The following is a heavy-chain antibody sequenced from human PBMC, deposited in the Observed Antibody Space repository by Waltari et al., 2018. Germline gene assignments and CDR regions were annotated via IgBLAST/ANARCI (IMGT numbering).Heavy chain of an antibody. D-gene: IGHD5-12*01. CDR2: INSDGSST. J-gene: IGHJ2*01. V-gene: IGHV3-74*01. CDR3: ARVADIVATTHWYFDL. Sequence: EVQLVESGGGLVQPGGSLRLSCAASGSTLRSYWMHWARQASGKGRVWVSRINSDGSSTSYADSVKGRFTISRDNAKNTLYLQMNSLRAEDTAVYYCARVADIVATTHWYFDLWGRGTLVTVSS. CDR1: GSTLRSYW.